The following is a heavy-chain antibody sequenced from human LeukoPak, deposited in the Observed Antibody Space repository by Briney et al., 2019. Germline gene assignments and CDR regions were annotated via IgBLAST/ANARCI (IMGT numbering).Heavy chain of an antibody. CDR3: AKDFLKRQQLAYYFDY. V-gene: IGHV3-23*01. CDR2: ISGSGGST. J-gene: IGHJ4*02. CDR1: GFTFSSYA. D-gene: IGHD6-13*01. Sequence: GGSLRLSCAASGFTFSSYALSWVRRAPGKGLEWVSAISGSGGSTYYADSVKGRFTISRDNSKNTLYLQMNSLRAEDTAVYYCAKDFLKRQQLAYYFDYWGQGTLVTVSS.